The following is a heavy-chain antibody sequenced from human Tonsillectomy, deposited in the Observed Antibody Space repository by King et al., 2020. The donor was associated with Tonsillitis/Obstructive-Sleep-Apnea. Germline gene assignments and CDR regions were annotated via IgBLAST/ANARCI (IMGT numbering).Heavy chain of an antibody. V-gene: IGHV3-43*01. CDR1: GFTFDAYT. CDR2: ISLARTNT. CDR3: AKERATMYFDY. J-gene: IGHJ4*02. D-gene: IGHD5-12*01. Sequence: VQLVESGGFVVQPGGSLRLSCAASGFTFDAYTMHWVRQAPGKGLEWVALISLARTNTYYADSVKGRFTISRANSKNSLYLQMNSLRTEDTALYYCAKERATMYFDYWGQGTLLTVSS.